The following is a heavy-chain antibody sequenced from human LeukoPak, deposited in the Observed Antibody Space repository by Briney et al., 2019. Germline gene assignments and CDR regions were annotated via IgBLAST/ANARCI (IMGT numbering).Heavy chain of an antibody. D-gene: IGHD2-2*01. CDR2: IYYSGST. Sequence: SETLSLTCTVSGGSISSYYWSWIRQPPGKGLEWIGYIYYSGSTNYNPSLKSRVTMSVDTSKNQFSLKLSSVTAADTAVYYCARLRRNVVPAATGYYYYGMDVWGQGTTVTVSS. CDR1: GGSISSYY. V-gene: IGHV4-59*08. CDR3: ARLRRNVVPAATGYYYYGMDV. J-gene: IGHJ6*02.